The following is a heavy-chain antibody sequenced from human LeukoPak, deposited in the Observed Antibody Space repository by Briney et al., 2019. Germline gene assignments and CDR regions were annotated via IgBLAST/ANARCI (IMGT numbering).Heavy chain of an antibody. CDR2: IKSKTDGGTT. CDR1: GFTFSNAW. J-gene: IGHJ3*01. Sequence: GGSLRLSCAASGFTFSNAWMSWVRQAPGKGLEWVGRIKSKTDGGTTDYAAPVKGRFTISRDDSKNTLYLQMNSLKTEDTAVYYCTTDPYDSSGYLLSPWGQGTMVTVSS. CDR3: TTDPYDSSGYLLSP. V-gene: IGHV3-15*01. D-gene: IGHD3-22*01.